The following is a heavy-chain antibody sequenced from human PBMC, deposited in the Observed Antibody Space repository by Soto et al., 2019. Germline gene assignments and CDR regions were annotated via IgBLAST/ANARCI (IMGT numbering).Heavy chain of an antibody. D-gene: IGHD5-18*01. Sequence: RASVKVSCKASGYTFTSYGISWVRQAPGQGLEWMGWISAYNGNTNYAQKLQGRVTMTTDTSTSTAYMELRSLRSDDTAVYYCARSGVDTAMVTVHYYYYYYMDVWGKGTTVTVSS. CDR2: ISAYNGNT. J-gene: IGHJ6*03. CDR3: ARSGVDTAMVTVHYYYYYYMDV. CDR1: GYTFTSYG. V-gene: IGHV1-18*01.